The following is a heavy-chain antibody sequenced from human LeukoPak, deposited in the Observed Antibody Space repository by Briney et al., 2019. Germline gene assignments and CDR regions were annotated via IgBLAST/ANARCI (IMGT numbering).Heavy chain of an antibody. D-gene: IGHD2-2*01. CDR1: GFTFSSYG. Sequence: PGGSLRLSCAASGFTFSSYGMHWVRQAPGKGLEWVAVISYDGSNKYYADSVKGRFTISRDNSKNTLYLQMNSPRAEDTAVYYCAKEKIGYCSSTSCYFPDYWGQGTLVTVSS. CDR2: ISYDGSNK. V-gene: IGHV3-30*18. CDR3: AKEKIGYCSSTSCYFPDY. J-gene: IGHJ4*02.